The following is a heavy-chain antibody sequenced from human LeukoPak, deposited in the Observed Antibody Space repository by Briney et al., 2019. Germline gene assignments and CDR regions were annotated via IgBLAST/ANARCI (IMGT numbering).Heavy chain of an antibody. CDR3: AKDPTMIVVVIPDY. CDR2: ISGSGGST. CDR1: GFTFSSYA. V-gene: IGHV3-23*01. J-gene: IGHJ4*02. Sequence: GGSLRLSCAASGFTFSSYAMSWVRQAPGKGLEWISAISGSGGSTYYADSVKGRFTISRDNSKNTLYLQMNSLRAEDTAVYYCAKDPTMIVVVIPDYWGQGTLVTVSS. D-gene: IGHD3-22*01.